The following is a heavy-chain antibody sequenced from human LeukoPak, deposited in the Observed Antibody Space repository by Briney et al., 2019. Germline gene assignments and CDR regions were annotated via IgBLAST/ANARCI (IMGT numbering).Heavy chain of an antibody. V-gene: IGHV3-15*07. Sequence: PGGSLRLSCAASGFTFTNAWMNWVRQAPGKGLEWVGRIKSKADGETIDYAAPVKGRFTFSRDDSKNMLYLQMNSLKSEDTAVYYCSTLTSRGLSDSWGQGTLVTVSS. CDR2: IKSKADGETI. CDR3: STLTSRGLSDS. D-gene: IGHD1-20*01. CDR1: GFTFTNAW. J-gene: IGHJ4*02.